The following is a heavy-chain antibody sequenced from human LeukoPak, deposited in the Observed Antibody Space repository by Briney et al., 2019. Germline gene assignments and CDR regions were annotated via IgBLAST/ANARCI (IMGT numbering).Heavy chain of an antibody. Sequence: GGSLRLSCAASGFTFSSYWMSWVRQAPGKGLEWVASIKQDGSEKYYVNSVKGRFTISRDNAKNSLYLQMNSLRAEDTALYYCARAPGEGWFDPWGQGTLVTVSS. CDR2: IKQDGSEK. V-gene: IGHV3-7*01. CDR1: GFTFSSYW. J-gene: IGHJ5*02. D-gene: IGHD4-17*01. CDR3: ARAPGEGWFDP.